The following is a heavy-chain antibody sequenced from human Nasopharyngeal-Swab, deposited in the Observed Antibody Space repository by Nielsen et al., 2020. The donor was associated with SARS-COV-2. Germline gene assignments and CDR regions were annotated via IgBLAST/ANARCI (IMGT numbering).Heavy chain of an antibody. D-gene: IGHD6-19*01. V-gene: IGHV1-3*01. CDR2: INAGNSNT. CDR3: ARVEAGYSSGGPYYYYGMDV. Sequence: ASVKVSCKASGYTFTSYAMHWVRQAPGQRLEWMGWINAGNSNTKYSQKFQGRVTITRDTSASTAYMELSSLSSEDTAVYYCARVEAGYSSGGPYYYYGMDVWGQGTTVTVSS. J-gene: IGHJ6*02. CDR1: GYTFTSYA.